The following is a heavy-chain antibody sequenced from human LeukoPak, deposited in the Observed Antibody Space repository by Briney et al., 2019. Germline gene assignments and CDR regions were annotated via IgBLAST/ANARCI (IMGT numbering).Heavy chain of an antibody. Sequence: SETLSLTCAVYGGSFSGYYWSWIRQPPGKGLEWIGEINHSGSTNYNPSLKSRVTISVDTSKNQFSLKLSSVTAADTAVYYCAAQVRFLEWLLYDYWSQGTLVTVSS. J-gene: IGHJ4*02. V-gene: IGHV4-34*01. CDR2: INHSGST. CDR1: GGSFSGYY. CDR3: AAQVRFLEWLLYDY. D-gene: IGHD3-3*01.